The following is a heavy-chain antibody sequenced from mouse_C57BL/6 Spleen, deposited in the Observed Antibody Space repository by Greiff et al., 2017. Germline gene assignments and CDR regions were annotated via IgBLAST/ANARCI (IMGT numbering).Heavy chain of an antibody. Sequence: VQLQQPGAELVKPGASVKMSCKASGYTFTSYWITWVKQRPGQGLEWIGDIYPGSGSNNYNEKFKGKATLTVDTSSSTAYMQLSSLTSEDSAVYYWARAYYYGSSRYYAMYYWGQGTSVTVSS. CDR2: IYPGSGSN. D-gene: IGHD1-1*01. CDR3: ARAYYYGSSRYYAMYY. J-gene: IGHJ4*01. CDR1: GYTFTSYW. V-gene: IGHV1-55*01.